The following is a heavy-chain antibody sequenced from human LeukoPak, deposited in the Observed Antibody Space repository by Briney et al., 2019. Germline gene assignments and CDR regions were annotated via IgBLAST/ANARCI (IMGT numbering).Heavy chain of an antibody. CDR3: ARGPGVVAATGPDAFDI. V-gene: IGHV4-4*07. D-gene: IGHD2-15*01. CDR2: IYTSGST. J-gene: IGHJ3*02. CDR1: GGSISSYY. Sequence: PSETLSLTCTVSGGSISSYYWSWIRQPAGKGLEWIERIYTSGSTNYNPSLKSRVTTSVDTSKNQFSLKLSSVTAADTAAYYCARGPGVVAATGPDAFDIWGQGTMVTVSS.